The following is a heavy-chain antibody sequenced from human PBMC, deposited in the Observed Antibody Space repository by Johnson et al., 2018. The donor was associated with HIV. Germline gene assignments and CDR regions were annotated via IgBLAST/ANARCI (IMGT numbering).Heavy chain of an antibody. Sequence: VQLVESGGGLVQPGGSLRLSCAASGFTFNIYTMSCVRQAPGKGLEWVSALSGSGVTDYADSVKGRFTISRDNSKNTLYLQMSSLRADDTAVYYCARDRSDMIPTQGPEDAFDIWGQGTLVTVSS. CDR2: LSGSGVT. CDR1: GFTFNIYT. D-gene: IGHD3-22*01. CDR3: ARDRSDMIPTQGPEDAFDI. V-gene: IGHV3-23*04. J-gene: IGHJ3*02.